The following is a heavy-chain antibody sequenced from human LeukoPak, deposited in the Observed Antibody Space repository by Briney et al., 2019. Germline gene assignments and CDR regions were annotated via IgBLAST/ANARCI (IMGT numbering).Heavy chain of an antibody. D-gene: IGHD5-24*01. CDR1: GFTFSDYY. CDR3: ARVSRWLQSILFDY. J-gene: IGHJ4*02. CDR2: ISSSGSTI. V-gene: IGHV3-11*01. Sequence: GRSLRLSCAASGFTFSDYYMSWIRQAPGKGLEWVSYISSSGSTIYYADSVKGRFTISRDNAKNSLYLQMNSLRAEDTAVYYCARVSRWLQSILFDYWGQGTLVTVSS.